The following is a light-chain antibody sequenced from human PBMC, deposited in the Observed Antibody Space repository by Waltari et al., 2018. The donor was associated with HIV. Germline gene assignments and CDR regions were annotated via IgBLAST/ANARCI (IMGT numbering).Light chain of an antibody. CDR2: EVD. CDR3: CSYGGIGTVV. Sequence: QSALTQPASVSGSPGQSITISCTGPSSDVGGFNLVSWYQHHPGKAPEVIIYEVDRRPSGVSARCSGYKSGNTASLTISVLQAEDGADYYCCSYGGIGTVVFGRGTKLTVL. CDR1: SSDVGGFNL. J-gene: IGLJ3*02. V-gene: IGLV2-23*02.